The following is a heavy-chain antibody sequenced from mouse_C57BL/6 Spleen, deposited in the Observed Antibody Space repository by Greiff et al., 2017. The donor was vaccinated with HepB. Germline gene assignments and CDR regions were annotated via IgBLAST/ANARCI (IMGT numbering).Heavy chain of an antibody. CDR2: IDPSDSYT. V-gene: IGHV1-50*01. Sequence: VKLQQPGAELVKPGASVKLSCKASGYTFTSYWMQWVKQRPGQGLEWIGEIDPSDSYTNYNQKFKGKATLTVDTSSSTAYMQLSSLTSEDSAVYYCARTVRDYAMDYWGQGTSVTVSS. J-gene: IGHJ4*01. CDR3: ARTVRDYAMDY. CDR1: GYTFTSYW. D-gene: IGHD1-1*01.